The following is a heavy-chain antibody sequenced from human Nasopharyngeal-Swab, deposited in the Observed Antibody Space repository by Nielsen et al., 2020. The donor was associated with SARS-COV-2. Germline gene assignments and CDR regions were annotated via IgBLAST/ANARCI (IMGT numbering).Heavy chain of an antibody. CDR2: FDPEDGET. J-gene: IGHJ4*02. V-gene: IGHV1-24*01. CDR3: ATAPAYCGGDCYSVGLSG. CDR1: AYTLTELS. Sequence: ASALVPCKVSAYTLTELSMHWVRQAPANGLEWMGGFDPEDGETIYAQKFQGRVTMTEDTATDTAYMELSSLRSEDTAVYYCATAPAYCGGDCYSVGLSGWGQGTLVTVSS. D-gene: IGHD2-21*02.